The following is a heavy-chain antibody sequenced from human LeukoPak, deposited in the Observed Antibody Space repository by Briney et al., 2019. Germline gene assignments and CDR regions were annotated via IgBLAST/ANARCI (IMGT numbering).Heavy chain of an antibody. D-gene: IGHD6-13*01. CDR1: GFTFNTYA. J-gene: IGHJ4*02. CDR3: AKDYSVAAALTLAGYFDY. V-gene: IGHV3-23*01. Sequence: PGGSLRLSCAASGFTFNTYAMSWVRQAPGKGLEWVSTISGNGADTYYADSVKGRFTISRDNSKNMLFLQVSSLRAEDTAIYYCAKDYSVAAALTLAGYFDYWGQGTLVTVSS. CDR2: ISGNGADT.